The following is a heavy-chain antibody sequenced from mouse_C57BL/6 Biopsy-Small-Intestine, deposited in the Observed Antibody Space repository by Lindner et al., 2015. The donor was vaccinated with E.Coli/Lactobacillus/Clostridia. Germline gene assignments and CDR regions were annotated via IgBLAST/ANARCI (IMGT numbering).Heavy chain of an antibody. CDR3: AREWPADAFDI. J-gene: IGHJ3*01. V-gene: IGHV1-81*01. CDR2: IFPIPGTA. D-gene: IGHD1-3*01. Sequence: SVKVSCKASGGTFGRYAISWVRQAPGQGLEFMGRIFPIPGTADYTQKFQGRVTITADKSTSTAYMELSSLRSEDTAVYYCAREWPADAFDIWGQGDNGHRLF. CDR1: GGTFGRYA.